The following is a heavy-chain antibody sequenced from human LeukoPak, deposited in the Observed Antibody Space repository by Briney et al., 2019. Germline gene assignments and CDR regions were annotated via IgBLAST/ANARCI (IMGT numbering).Heavy chain of an antibody. V-gene: IGHV4-30-2*01. CDR1: GGFISSGGYS. CDR3: ARSAAGTGAFDI. D-gene: IGHD6-13*01. Sequence: SQTLSLTCAVSGGFISSGGYSWSWIRQPPGKGLEWIGYIYHSGSTYYNPSLKSRVTISVDRSKNQFSLKLSSVTAADTAVYYCARSAAGTGAFDIWGQGTMVTVSS. J-gene: IGHJ3*02. CDR2: IYHSGST.